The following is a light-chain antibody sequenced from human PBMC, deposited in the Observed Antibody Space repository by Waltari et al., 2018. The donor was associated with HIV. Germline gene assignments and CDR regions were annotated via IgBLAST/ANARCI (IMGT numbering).Light chain of an antibody. CDR3: AAWDDSLSGPWV. V-gene: IGLV1-47*01. CDR1: ISNITSNY. CDR2: RNN. J-gene: IGLJ3*02. Sequence: QSVLTQPPSVSGTPGQRVSISCSGSISNITSNYLYWYQQLPGTATKLLIYRNNQRPSGVPDRFSGSKSGTSASLAISGLRSEDEADYYCAAWDDSLSGPWVFGGGTKLTVL.